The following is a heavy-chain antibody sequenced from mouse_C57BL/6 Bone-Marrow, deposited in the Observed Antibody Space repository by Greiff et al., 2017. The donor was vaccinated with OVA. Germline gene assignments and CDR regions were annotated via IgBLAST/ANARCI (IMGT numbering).Heavy chain of an antibody. D-gene: IGHD1-1*01. CDR3: ARGGYGSPWFAY. CDR2: IYPGDGDT. J-gene: IGHJ3*01. Sequence: VQLQESGPELVKPGASVKISCKASGYAFSSSWMNWVKQRPGKGLEWIGRIYPGDGDTNYNGKFKGKATLTADKSSSTAYMQLSSLTSEDSAVYFCARGGYGSPWFAYWGQGTLVTVSA. CDR1: GYAFSSSW. V-gene: IGHV1-82*01.